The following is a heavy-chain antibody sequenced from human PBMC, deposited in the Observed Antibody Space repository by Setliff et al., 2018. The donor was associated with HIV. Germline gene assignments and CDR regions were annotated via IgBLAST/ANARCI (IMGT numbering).Heavy chain of an antibody. CDR2: INTQTGSP. V-gene: IGHV7-4-1*02. J-gene: IGHJ5*02. CDR3: ARALYGEYGGDLNWLDP. CDR1: GYSFINYA. D-gene: IGHD4-17*01. Sequence: GASVKVSCKASGYSFINYAMNWVRQAPGQGLEWMGWINTQTGSPTYAQAFTGRFVFSVDTSVTTAYLQISGLKTDDTAVYYCARALYGEYGGDLNWLDPWGQGTPVTVSS.